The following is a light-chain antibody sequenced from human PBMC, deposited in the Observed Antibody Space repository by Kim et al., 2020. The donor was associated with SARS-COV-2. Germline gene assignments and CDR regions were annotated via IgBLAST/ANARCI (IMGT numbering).Light chain of an antibody. J-gene: IGKJ1*01. Sequence: SPGERATLSCRASQSVSSNLAWYQQKPGQAPRLLIYGASTRATGIPARFSGSGSGTEFTLTISSLQSEDFAVYYCQQYNNWTPTFGQGTKVDIK. CDR1: QSVSSN. CDR2: GAS. V-gene: IGKV3-15*01. CDR3: QQYNNWTPT.